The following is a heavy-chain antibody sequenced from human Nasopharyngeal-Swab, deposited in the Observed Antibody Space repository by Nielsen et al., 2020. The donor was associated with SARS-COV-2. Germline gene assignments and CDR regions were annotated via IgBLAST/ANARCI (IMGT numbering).Heavy chain of an antibody. CDR2: IYPGDSDT. CDR3: ARLGGYCSSTSCYLGDYYMDV. V-gene: IGHV5-51*01. D-gene: IGHD2-2*03. CDR1: GYSLTSYW. J-gene: IGHJ6*03. Sequence: GESLKISCKGSGYSLTSYWIGWVRQMPGKGLEWMGIIYPGDSDTRYSPSFQGQVTISADKSISTAYLQWSSLKASDTAMYYCARLGGYCSSTSCYLGDYYMDVWGKGTTVTVSS.